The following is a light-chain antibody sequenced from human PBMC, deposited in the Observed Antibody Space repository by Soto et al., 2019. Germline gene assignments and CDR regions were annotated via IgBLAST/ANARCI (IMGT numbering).Light chain of an antibody. CDR2: LAS. CDR3: QQYGSSPPWT. Sequence: EIVLTHSPGTLSLSPGERATLSCRASQSVSSSYLAWYQQKPAQAPRLLIYLASSRATGIPDRFSGSGSGTDFSGGRGRLEPEDFAGYYCQQYGSSPPWTVGQGTKVDI. CDR1: QSVSSSY. V-gene: IGKV3-20*01. J-gene: IGKJ1*01.